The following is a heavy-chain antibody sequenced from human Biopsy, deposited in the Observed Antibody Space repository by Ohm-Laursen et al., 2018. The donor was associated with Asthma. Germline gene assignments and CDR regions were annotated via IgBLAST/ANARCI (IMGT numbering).Heavy chain of an antibody. CDR2: IKHDGSEK. CDR1: GFAFGDHW. D-gene: IGHD3-3*02. V-gene: IGHV3-7*01. J-gene: IGHJ1*01. CDR3: ARTFHFWSPYHAEHYQL. Sequence: SLRLSCAASGFAFGDHWRSWVRQVPGKGLEWVANIKHDGSEKNHVDSLKGRFTISRDNAKNSLYLQTNSLRAENTAVYYCARTFHFWSPYHAEHYQLWGQGTLVTVSS.